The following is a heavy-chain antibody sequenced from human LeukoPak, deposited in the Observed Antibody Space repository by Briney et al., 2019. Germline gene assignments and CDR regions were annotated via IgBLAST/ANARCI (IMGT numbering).Heavy chain of an antibody. V-gene: IGHV3-30*04. CDR1: GFTFSSYA. CDR2: ISYDGSNK. Sequence: GGSLRLSCAASGFTFSSYAMHWVRQAPGKGLEWVAVISYDGSNKYYADSVKGRFTISRDNSKNTLYLQMNSLRAEDTAVYYCAKFGRWQNYYFDYWGQGTLVTVSS. D-gene: IGHD2-15*01. CDR3: AKFGRWQNYYFDY. J-gene: IGHJ4*02.